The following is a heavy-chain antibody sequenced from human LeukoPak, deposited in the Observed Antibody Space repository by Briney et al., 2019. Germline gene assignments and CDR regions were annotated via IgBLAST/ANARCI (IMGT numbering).Heavy chain of an antibody. J-gene: IGHJ4*02. CDR1: GFTFGVYY. CDR3: AREHWAAPDH. D-gene: IGHD3-16*01. V-gene: IGHV3-11*01. CDR2: ISPAGDII. Sequence: GGSLRLSCAASGFTFGVYYMTWIRKAPGRGLEPLSFISPAGDIIKYVDSVKGRFTISRDNATSSMYLEMNSLRAEDTAVYYCAREHWAAPDHWGQGTLVTVSS.